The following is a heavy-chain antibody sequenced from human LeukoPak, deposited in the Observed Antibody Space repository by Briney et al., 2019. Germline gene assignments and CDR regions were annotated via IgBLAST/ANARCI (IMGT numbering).Heavy chain of an antibody. D-gene: IGHD3-10*01. CDR1: GFTFSNYW. CDR2: IYVDGRTT. V-gene: IGHV3-74*01. J-gene: IGHJ4*02. CDR3: ARGADHGGSYYPD. Sequence: GGSLRLSCVASGFTFSNYWMHWVRQPPGKGLVWVSRIYVDGRTTNYADSVKGRFTISRDNAKNTLFLQMSSLRVEDTAVYYCARGADHGGSYYPDWGQGTRVTVSS.